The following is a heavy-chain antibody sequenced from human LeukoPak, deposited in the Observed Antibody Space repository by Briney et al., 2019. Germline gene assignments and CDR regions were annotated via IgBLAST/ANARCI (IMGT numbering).Heavy chain of an antibody. V-gene: IGHV5-51*01. J-gene: IGHJ4*02. CDR3: ARFRDDFPDY. D-gene: IGHD5-24*01. CDR2: IFPGDSDS. Sequence: GESLKISCKGSGYSFTSYWIGWVRQMPGKGLEKMGIIFPGDSDSRYSPSFQGQVTISVDKSISTAYLQWNSLKASETAIYYCARFRDDFPDYWGQGTLIIVSS. CDR1: GYSFTSYW.